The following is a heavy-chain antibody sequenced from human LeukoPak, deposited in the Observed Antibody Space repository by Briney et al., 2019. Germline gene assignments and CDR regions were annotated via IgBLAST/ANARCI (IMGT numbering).Heavy chain of an antibody. Sequence: SVKVSCKASGGTFSSYAISWVRQAPGQGLEWMGGIIPIFGTANYAQKFQGRVTITADESTSTAYMELSSLRSEDTVVYYCARRDPDSSGYRYWGQGTLVTVSS. CDR3: ARRDPDSSGYRY. D-gene: IGHD3-22*01. J-gene: IGHJ4*02. CDR1: GGTFSSYA. CDR2: IIPIFGTA. V-gene: IGHV1-69*13.